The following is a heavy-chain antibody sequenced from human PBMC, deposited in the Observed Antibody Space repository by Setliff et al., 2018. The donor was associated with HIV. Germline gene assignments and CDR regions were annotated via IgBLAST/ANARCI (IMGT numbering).Heavy chain of an antibody. J-gene: IGHJ4*02. Sequence: ASVKVSCKASGYTFTSYGISWVRQAPGQGLEWMGWISAYNGNTNYAQKLQGRVTMTTDTSTSTAYMELRSLRSDDTAVYYCAREGIERYQYYNFWSGYYTPDYWGQGTLVTVS. D-gene: IGHD3-3*01. CDR3: AREGIERYQYYNFWSGYYTPDY. CDR2: ISAYNGNT. V-gene: IGHV1-18*01. CDR1: GYTFTSYG.